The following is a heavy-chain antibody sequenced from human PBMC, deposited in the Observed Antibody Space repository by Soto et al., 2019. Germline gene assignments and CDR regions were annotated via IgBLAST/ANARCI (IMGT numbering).Heavy chain of an antibody. J-gene: IGHJ5*02. CDR1: GGSISSGDYY. D-gene: IGHD3-10*01. Sequence: SETLSLTCTVSGGSISSGDYYWSWIRQPPGKGLEWIGYIYYSGSTYYNPSLKSRVTISVDTSKNQFSLKLSSVTAADTAVYYCARERITMVRGVIKNWFDPWGQGTLVTVSS. CDR3: ARERITMVRGVIKNWFDP. CDR2: IYYSGST. V-gene: IGHV4-30-4*01.